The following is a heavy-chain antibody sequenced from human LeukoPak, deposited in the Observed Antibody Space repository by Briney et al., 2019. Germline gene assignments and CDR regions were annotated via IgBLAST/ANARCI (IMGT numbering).Heavy chain of an antibody. D-gene: IGHD2-15*01. CDR1: GHSSITFG. J-gene: IGHJ6*03. CDR2: ISPYNSHR. Sequence: ASVKVSCKSSGHSSITFGITWLRPPPAQGLEWIGWISPYNSHRKYADKFQGRVTMTTDTSTTTSYMELRSLRSDDTAVYFCANVAKGRYFFYYMDVWGKGTTVTVS. CDR3: ANVAKGRYFFYYMDV. V-gene: IGHV1-18*01.